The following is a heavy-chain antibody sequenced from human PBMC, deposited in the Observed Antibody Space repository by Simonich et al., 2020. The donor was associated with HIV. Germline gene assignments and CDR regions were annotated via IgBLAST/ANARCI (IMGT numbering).Heavy chain of an antibody. V-gene: IGHV1-2*06. J-gene: IGHJ3*02. Sequence: QVQLVQSGAEVKKPGASVKVSCKASGYTFIGYYMHWVRQAPGQGLEWMGRVNPNRGGTDYPQKFQGRVTMTRDKSITTAYMELSRLRSDDTAFYYCATHGPGSYSSALDIWGQGTMVTVSS. D-gene: IGHD1-26*01. CDR1: GYTFIGYY. CDR2: VNPNRGGT. CDR3: ATHGPGSYSSALDI.